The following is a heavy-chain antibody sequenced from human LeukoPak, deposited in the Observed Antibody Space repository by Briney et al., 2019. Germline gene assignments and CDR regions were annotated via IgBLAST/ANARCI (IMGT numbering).Heavy chain of an antibody. Sequence: SETLSLTCTVSGGPISSGGYYWSWIRQPPGKGLEWIGYIYHSGSTYYNPSLKSRVTISVDRSKNQSSLKLSSVTAADTAVYYCARGVSSGFYFDYWGQGTLVTVSS. J-gene: IGHJ4*02. V-gene: IGHV4-30-2*01. CDR2: IYHSGST. CDR1: GGPISSGGYY. D-gene: IGHD3-3*01. CDR3: ARGVSSGFYFDY.